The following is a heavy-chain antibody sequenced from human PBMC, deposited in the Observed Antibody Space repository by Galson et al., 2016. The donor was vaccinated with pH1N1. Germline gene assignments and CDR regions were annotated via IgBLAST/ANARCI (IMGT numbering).Heavy chain of an antibody. CDR2: SSPIFGSI. J-gene: IGHJ6*02. CDR1: GGTLSNSA. Sequence: SVKVSCKASGGTLSNSAVSWVRQAPGQGLEWMGGSSPIFGSINYAQRFQGRVTITADIFANTAYVELSSLRSEDTAIYYCATAGPLVREILYFSYAMDVWGQGTTVTVSS. CDR3: ATAGPLVREILYFSYAMDV. D-gene: IGHD3-10*01. V-gene: IGHV1-69*06.